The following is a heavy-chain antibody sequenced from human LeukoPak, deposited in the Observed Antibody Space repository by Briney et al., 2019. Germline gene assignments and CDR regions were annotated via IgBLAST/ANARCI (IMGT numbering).Heavy chain of an antibody. Sequence: GASVKVSCKASGGTFSGYAISWVRQAPGQGLEWMGGIIPTFGTANYAQKFQGRVTITADESTSTAYTELSSLRSEDTAVYYCARGQDIVVVPAAISARGAFDIWGQGTMVTVSS. D-gene: IGHD2-2*01. CDR3: ARGQDIVVVPAAISARGAFDI. J-gene: IGHJ3*02. CDR2: IIPTFGTA. V-gene: IGHV1-69*13. CDR1: GGTFSGYA.